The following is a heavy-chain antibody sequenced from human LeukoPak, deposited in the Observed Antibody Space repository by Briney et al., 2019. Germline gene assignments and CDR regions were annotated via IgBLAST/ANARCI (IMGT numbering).Heavy chain of an antibody. V-gene: IGHV4-34*01. D-gene: IGHD3-22*01. Sequence: SETLSLTCAVYGGSFSGYYWSWIRQPPGKGLEWIGEINHSGSTNYNPSLKSRVTISVDTSKNQFSLKLSSVTAADTAVYYCARGRDYYDSSGYYLYWGQGTLVTVSS. J-gene: IGHJ4*02. CDR3: ARGRDYYDSSGYYLY. CDR2: INHSGST. CDR1: GGSFSGYY.